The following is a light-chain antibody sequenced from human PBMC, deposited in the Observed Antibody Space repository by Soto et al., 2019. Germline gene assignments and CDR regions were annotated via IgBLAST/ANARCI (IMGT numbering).Light chain of an antibody. J-gene: IGLJ2*01. CDR1: SSDVGAYNF. V-gene: IGLV2-14*01. Sequence: QSALTQPASVSGSPGQSITISCTGASSDVGAYNFVSWYQQHPGKAPKLMIFDVSTRPSGVSSRFSGSKSGNTASLTISGLQAEDEADYYCSSYTSSSTRVVFGGGTKLTVL. CDR3: SSYTSSSTRVV. CDR2: DVS.